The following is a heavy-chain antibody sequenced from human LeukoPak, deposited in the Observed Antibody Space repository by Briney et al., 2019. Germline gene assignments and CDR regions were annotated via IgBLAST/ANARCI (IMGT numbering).Heavy chain of an antibody. J-gene: IGHJ4*02. Sequence: SETLSLTCTISGGSMSVGRSYWGWVRQPPGKGLEWIASIYYDGTTYYYPSLKSRVTISMDSSKNHFSLEVKSVTAADTAMYYCGTGGGIAASHVWGQGIMVAVST. V-gene: IGHV4-39*07. CDR3: GTGGGIAASHV. CDR2: IYYDGTT. CDR1: GGSMSVGRSY. D-gene: IGHD6-25*01.